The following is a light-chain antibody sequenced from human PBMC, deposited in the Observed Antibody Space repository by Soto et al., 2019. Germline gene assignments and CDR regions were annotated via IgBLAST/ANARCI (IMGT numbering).Light chain of an antibody. Sequence: DIQMTQSPSTLSASIGDRVTITCRASQSITTFLAWYQQKPGKAPQILIYDASKLEPGVPSRLSGGGSGTEFTLTISSLQPDDFATYYCQQYSTYPLPFGGGPRVEIK. J-gene: IGKJ4*01. CDR2: DAS. V-gene: IGKV1-5*01. CDR1: QSITTF. CDR3: QQYSTYPLP.